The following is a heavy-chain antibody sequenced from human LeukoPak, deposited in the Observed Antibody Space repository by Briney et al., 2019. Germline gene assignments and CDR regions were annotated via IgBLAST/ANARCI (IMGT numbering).Heavy chain of an antibody. CDR3: AKDRTYSSGWSLSYYFDY. Sequence: GGALRLSFAASGFTFSSYCLHWVRQAPGKGLGWVAVISYDGSNKYYADSVKGRFTISRDNSKNTLYLQMNSLRAEDTAVYYCAKDRTYSSGWSLSYYFDYWGQGTLVTVSS. V-gene: IGHV3-30*18. J-gene: IGHJ4*02. D-gene: IGHD6-19*01. CDR1: GFTFSSYC. CDR2: ISYDGSNK.